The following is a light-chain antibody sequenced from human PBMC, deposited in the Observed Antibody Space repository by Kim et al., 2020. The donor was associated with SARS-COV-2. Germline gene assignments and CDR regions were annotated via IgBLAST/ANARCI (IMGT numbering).Light chain of an antibody. CDR3: SSYTSSSTLV. Sequence: GHAIAVSATGTSSDVGSYNRVSWYQQPPGTAPKLMIYEVSHRPSGVPDRFSGSKSGNTASLTISGLQAEDEADYYCSSYTSSSTLVFGGGTQLTVL. V-gene: IGLV2-18*02. J-gene: IGLJ2*01. CDR1: SSDVGSYNR. CDR2: EVS.